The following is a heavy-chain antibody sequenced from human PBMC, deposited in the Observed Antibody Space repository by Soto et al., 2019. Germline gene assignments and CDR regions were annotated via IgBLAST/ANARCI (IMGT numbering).Heavy chain of an antibody. CDR3: ARDSYSSCIH. Sequence: GGSLRLSCAVSGFPFSSNWMHWVRQAPGKGLVWVSRISNDESSTTYADSVRGRFAISRDNAKDTLYLQMHSLGAEDTGVYYCARDSYSSCIHWGQGTLVTVSS. D-gene: IGHD6-6*01. CDR2: ISNDESST. CDR1: GFPFSSNW. J-gene: IGHJ4*02. V-gene: IGHV3-74*01.